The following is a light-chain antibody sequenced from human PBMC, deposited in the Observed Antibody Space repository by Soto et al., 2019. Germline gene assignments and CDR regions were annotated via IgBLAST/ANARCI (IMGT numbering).Light chain of an antibody. J-gene: IGKJ5*01. V-gene: IGKV3-11*01. CDR3: QQRYNWCPVNT. CDR2: DAS. CDR1: QTFSSH. Sequence: EIVLTQSPATLSLSPGERATLSCRASQTFSSHLAWYQQKPGQAPRLLIYDASKRATGIPARFSGRGSGTDFTLTISSIEHEDFAVYYYQQRYNWCPVNTFGQGTRLEIK.